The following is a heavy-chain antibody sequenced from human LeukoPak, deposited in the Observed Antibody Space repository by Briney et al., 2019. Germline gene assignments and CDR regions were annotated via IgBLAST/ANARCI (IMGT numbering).Heavy chain of an antibody. V-gene: IGHV1-8*01. Sequence: ASVKVSCKASGYTFTSYDINWVRQATGQGLEWMGWMNPNSGNTGYAQKFQGRVTMTRNTSISTAYMELSSLRSEDTAVYYCARSAADYYDSSGYYRLRYPGYWGQGTLVTVSS. CDR3: ARSAADYYDSSGYYRLRYPGY. CDR2: MNPNSGNT. J-gene: IGHJ4*02. CDR1: GYTFTSYD. D-gene: IGHD3-22*01.